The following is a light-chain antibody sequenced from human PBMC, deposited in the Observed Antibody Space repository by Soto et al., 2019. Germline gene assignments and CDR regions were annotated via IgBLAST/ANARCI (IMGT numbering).Light chain of an antibody. CDR3: LQYHNLWA. V-gene: IGKV3-15*01. J-gene: IGKJ1*01. CDR2: RAS. CDR1: QYIYYN. Sequence: ILMTQSPATVSVSPGESATLSCRASQYIYYNVAWYQQRPGQAPRLLIYRASTRAPGVPARFSGSGSGTEFTLTISSLQPEDFTVYSCLQYHNLWAFGQGTKVEI.